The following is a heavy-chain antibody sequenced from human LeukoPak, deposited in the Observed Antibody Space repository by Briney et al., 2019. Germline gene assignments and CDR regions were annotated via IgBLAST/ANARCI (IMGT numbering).Heavy chain of an antibody. V-gene: IGHV3-23*01. J-gene: IGHJ1*01. CDR3: SKRGSDSPSCFQH. D-gene: IGHD2-21*02. CDR2: ISGTGGTT. CDR1: GFTFSNYA. Sequence: PGGSLRLSCSASGFTFSNYAMSWVRQPPGTGLEWVSAISGTGGTTNYADSVKGRFTISRDNSKNTLYLQMNSLRAEDTAVYYCSKRGSDSPSCFQHWGQGTLVTVSS.